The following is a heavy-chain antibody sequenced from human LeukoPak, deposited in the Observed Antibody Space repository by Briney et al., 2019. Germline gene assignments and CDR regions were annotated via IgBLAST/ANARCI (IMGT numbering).Heavy chain of an antibody. J-gene: IGHJ4*02. CDR1: GISVRGSY. V-gene: IGHV3-53*01. CDR3: TRDLTGTTWSENDY. D-gene: IGHD6-13*01. CDR2: IYSGDRT. Sequence: GGSLRLSCEVSGISVRGSYMSWVRQAQGKGLEWVSVIYSGDRTYYAESVKGRFTISRDTSKNTLYLQMNNLRADDTARYYCTRDLTGTTWSENDYWGQGTLVTISS.